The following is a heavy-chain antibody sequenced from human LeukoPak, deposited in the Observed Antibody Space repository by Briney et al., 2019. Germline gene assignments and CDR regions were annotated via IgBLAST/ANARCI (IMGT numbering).Heavy chain of an antibody. CDR1: GGSISSYY. CDR2: IYYSGST. V-gene: IGHV4-59*12. J-gene: IGHJ4*02. Sequence: SETLSLTCTVSGGSISSYYWSWIRQPPGKGLEWIGYIYYSGSTNYNPSLKSRVTISVDTSKNQFSLKLNSVTPEDTAVYYCAREGLKEAGYRSSWYVLDYWGQGTLVTVSS. CDR3: AREGLKEAGYRSSWYVLDY. D-gene: IGHD6-13*01.